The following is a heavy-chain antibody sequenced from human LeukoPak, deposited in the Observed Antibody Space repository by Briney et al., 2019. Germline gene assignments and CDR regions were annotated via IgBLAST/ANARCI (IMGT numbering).Heavy chain of an antibody. CDR3: ARGRLKRAPFTKVAGALDY. CDR1: GYTFRNYG. CDR2: IGTYNGNT. J-gene: IGHJ4*02. V-gene: IGHV1-18*01. Sequence: GASVKVSCKASGYTFRNYGITWVRQAPGQGREWMGWIGTYNGNTDYAQKFQGRVIMTADTSTTTAHMELRSLRSDDTAVHYCARGRLKRAPFTKVAGALDYWGQGTRVTVSS. D-gene: IGHD6-19*01.